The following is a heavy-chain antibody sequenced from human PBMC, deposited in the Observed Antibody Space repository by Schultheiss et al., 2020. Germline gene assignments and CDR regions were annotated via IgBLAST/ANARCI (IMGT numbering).Heavy chain of an antibody. Sequence: GGSLRLSCAVSGFTFNSCAMSWVRQAPGQGLEWVSVIYSGGSTYYADSVKGRFTISRDNSKNTLYLQMNSLRAEDTAVYYCARDSYSGYDASFDYWGQGTLVTVSS. CDR1: GFTFNSCA. CDR2: IYSGGST. J-gene: IGHJ4*02. D-gene: IGHD5-12*01. V-gene: IGHV3-23*03. CDR3: ARDSYSGYDASFDY.